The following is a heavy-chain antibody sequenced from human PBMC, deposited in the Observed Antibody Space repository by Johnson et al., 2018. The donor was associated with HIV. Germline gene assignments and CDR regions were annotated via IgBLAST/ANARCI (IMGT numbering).Heavy chain of an antibody. CDR2: IKQDGSEK. Sequence: VQLVESGGGVVRPGGSLRLSCAASGLSFSNFGIHWVRQAPGKGPEWVASIKQDGSEKYYVDSVKGRFTISRDNAKNSLYLQLNSLRAEDTAVYYCARARVGYSFAGWGTDAFDIWGQGTMVTVSS. D-gene: IGHD5-18*01. CDR3: ARARVGYSFAGWGTDAFDI. CDR1: GLSFSNFG. J-gene: IGHJ3*02. V-gene: IGHV3-7*03.